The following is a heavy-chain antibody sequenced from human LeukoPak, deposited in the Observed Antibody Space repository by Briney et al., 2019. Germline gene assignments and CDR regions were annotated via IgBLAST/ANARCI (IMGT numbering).Heavy chain of an antibody. V-gene: IGHV4-61*02. CDR1: GGSISSSSYY. CDR2: IYTSGST. D-gene: IGHD5-24*01. CDR3: ARDAGGYNTRYYYYYYMDV. Sequence: SETLSLTCTVSGGSISSSSYYWSWIRQPAGKGLEWIGRIYTSGSTNYNPSLKSRVTISVDTSKNQFSLKLSSVTAADTAVYYCARDAGGYNTRYYYYYYMDVWGKGTTVTISS. J-gene: IGHJ6*03.